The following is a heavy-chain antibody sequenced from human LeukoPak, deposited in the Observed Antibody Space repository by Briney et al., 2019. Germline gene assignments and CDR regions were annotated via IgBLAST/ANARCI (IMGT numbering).Heavy chain of an antibody. J-gene: IGHJ4*02. CDR1: GGSISSYY. D-gene: IGHD3-22*01. CDR2: IYYSGST. Sequence: PSETLSLTCTVSGGSISSYYWSWIRQPPGKGLEWIGYIYYSGSTNYNPSLKSRVTISVDTSKNQFSLKLSSVTAADTAVYYCARHGNYYDSSGYHGGADYWGQGTLVTVSS. V-gene: IGHV4-59*08. CDR3: ARHGNYYDSSGYHGGADY.